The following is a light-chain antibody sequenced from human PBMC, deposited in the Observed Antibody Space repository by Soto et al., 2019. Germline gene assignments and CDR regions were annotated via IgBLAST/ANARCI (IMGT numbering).Light chain of an antibody. CDR1: QSVGRS. V-gene: IGKV3-15*01. Sequence: IVMTQSPATLSVSPGERATLSCRASQSVGRSLAWYQQKPGQAPRLLMYGTSARATGIPATFSGSGSGTEFTLTISSLQSEDFAVYYCQQYDSSPWTFGQGTKVEIK. J-gene: IGKJ1*01. CDR3: QQYDSSPWT. CDR2: GTS.